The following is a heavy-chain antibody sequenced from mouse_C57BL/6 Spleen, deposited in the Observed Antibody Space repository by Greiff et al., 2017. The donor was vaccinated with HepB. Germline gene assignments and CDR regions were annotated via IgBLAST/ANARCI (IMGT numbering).Heavy chain of an antibody. CDR1: GYAFSSSW. D-gene: IGHD1-1*01. Sequence: VQLQQSGPELVKPGASVKISCKASGYAFSSSWMNWVKQRPGKGLEWIGRIYPGDGDTNYNGKFKGKATLTADKSSSTAYMQLSSLTSEDSAVYFCAMDYYGSSWFAYWGQGTTLTVSS. CDR2: IYPGDGDT. V-gene: IGHV1-82*01. CDR3: AMDYYGSSWFAY. J-gene: IGHJ2*01.